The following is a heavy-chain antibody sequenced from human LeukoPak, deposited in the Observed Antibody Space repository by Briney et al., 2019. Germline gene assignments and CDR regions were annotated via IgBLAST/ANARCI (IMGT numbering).Heavy chain of an antibody. D-gene: IGHD1-7*01. V-gene: IGHV5-51*01. CDR3: ARRLGTTEDFDY. Sequence: GESLKISFKVSGYSSTGYWFGWVRQMPGKGLEWMGIIYPADSDTKYSPSFQGQVTISADKSISTAYLQWSSLKASDTAMYYCARRLGTTEDFDYWGQGTLVTVSS. CDR1: GYSSTGYW. J-gene: IGHJ4*02. CDR2: IYPADSDT.